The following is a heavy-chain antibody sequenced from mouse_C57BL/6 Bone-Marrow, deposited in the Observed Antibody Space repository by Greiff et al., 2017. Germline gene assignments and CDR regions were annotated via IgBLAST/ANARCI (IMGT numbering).Heavy chain of an antibody. Sequence: EVQLQQSGPVLVKPGASVKMSCKASGYTFTDYYMNWVKQSHGKSLEWIGVINPYNGGTSYNQKFKGKATLTVDKSSSTAYMELNSLTSEDSAVYYCAREGDYDAAYWGQGTLVTVSA. CDR3: AREGDYDAAY. CDR1: GYTFTDYY. CDR2: INPYNGGT. D-gene: IGHD2-4*01. J-gene: IGHJ3*01. V-gene: IGHV1-19*01.